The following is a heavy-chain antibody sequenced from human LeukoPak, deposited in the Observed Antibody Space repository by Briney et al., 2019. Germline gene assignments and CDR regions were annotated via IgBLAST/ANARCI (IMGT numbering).Heavy chain of an antibody. CDR1: GFTFSNYG. V-gene: IGHV3-30*18. J-gene: IGHJ6*02. CDR3: AKSSSGGNSPPYYYYGVDV. Sequence: PGGSLRLSCAASGFTFSNYGMHWVRQAPGKGLEWVAVISYGGSNKYYADSVKGRFTISRDNSKNTLYLQMNSLRPEDTAVYYCAKSSSGGNSPPYYYYGVDVWGQGTTVIVSS. D-gene: IGHD4-23*01. CDR2: ISYGGSNK.